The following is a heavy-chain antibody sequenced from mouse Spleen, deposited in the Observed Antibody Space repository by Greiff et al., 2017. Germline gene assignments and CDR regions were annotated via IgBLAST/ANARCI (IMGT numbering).Heavy chain of an antibody. V-gene: IGHV1-54*01. CDR1: GYAFTNYL. D-gene: IGHD2-3*01. Sequence: QVQLQQSGAELVRPGTSVKVSCKASGYAFTNYLIEWVKQRPGQGLEWIGVINPGSGGTNYNEKFKGKATLTADKSSSTAYMQLSSLTSEDSAVYFCARGADDYGYFDVGGTGTTVTVSS. J-gene: IGHJ1*03. CDR2: INPGSGGT. CDR3: ARGADDYGYFDV.